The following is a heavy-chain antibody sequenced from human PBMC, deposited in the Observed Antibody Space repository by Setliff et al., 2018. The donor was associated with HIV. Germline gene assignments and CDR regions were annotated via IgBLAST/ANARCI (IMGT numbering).Heavy chain of an antibody. CDR1: GGSIGIRSYF. V-gene: IGHV4-39*01. CDR3: ASGQWLEHAFDI. J-gene: IGHJ3*02. D-gene: IGHD6-19*01. Sequence: SETLSLTCTVSGGSIGIRSYFWGWIRQPPGKGLEWIGSVYSSGSTYYNPSLKSRVTVSVDTSKDQLSLRLSSVTVADTAVYYCASGQWLEHAFDIWGQGTVVTVSS. CDR2: VYSSGST.